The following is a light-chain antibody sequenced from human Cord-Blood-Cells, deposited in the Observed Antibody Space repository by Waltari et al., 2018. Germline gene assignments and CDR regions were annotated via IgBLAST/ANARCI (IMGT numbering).Light chain of an antibody. J-gene: IGKJ1*01. V-gene: IGKV1-5*01. CDR1: QSISSW. CDR2: DAS. Sequence: DIQMTQSPSTLSASVGDRVTITCRASQSISSWLAWYQQKPGKAPKLLIYDASSLASGVPSRFSGSGSGTEFTLTSSSLQPDDFATYYCQQYNSNPWTFGQGTKVEIK. CDR3: QQYNSNPWT.